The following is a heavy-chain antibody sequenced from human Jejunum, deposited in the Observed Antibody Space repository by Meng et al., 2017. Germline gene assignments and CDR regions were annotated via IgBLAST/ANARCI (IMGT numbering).Heavy chain of an antibody. CDR2: ISGSGPTI. D-gene: IGHD6-19*01. Sequence: GGSLRLSCAASGFTFSNYEMNWLRQAPGKGLEWLSYISGSGPTIYYADPVKGRLTISRDNAKNTLFLQLNSLRVEDTAVYYCAGRGDLVFAVAATSPLDYWGQGTLVTVSS. CDR1: GFTFSNYE. V-gene: IGHV3-48*03. CDR3: AGRGDLVFAVAATSPLDY. J-gene: IGHJ4*02.